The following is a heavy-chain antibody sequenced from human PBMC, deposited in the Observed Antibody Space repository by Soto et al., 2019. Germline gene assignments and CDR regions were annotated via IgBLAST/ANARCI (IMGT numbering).Heavy chain of an antibody. CDR2: IFASSTTI. CDR1: GFTFSSYS. J-gene: IGHJ4*02. CDR3: ARDKDLAFDY. V-gene: IGHV3-48*04. Sequence: EVQLVESGGGLVQPGGSLRLSCVASGFTFSSYSMVWVRQAPGKGLEWIAYIFASSTTIHYADSVKGRFTVSRDNTQNSLFLLMNSLRAEDTAIYYCARDKDLAFDYWGQGTQVIVSS.